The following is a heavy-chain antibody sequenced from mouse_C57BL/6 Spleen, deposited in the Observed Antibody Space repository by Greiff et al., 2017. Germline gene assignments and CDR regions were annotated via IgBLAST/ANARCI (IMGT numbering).Heavy chain of an antibody. J-gene: IGHJ3*01. V-gene: IGHV1-18*01. CDR2: INPNNGGT. CDR3: ARGDYDPAGFAY. D-gene: IGHD2-4*01. Sequence: VQLQQSGPELVKPGASVKIPCKASGYTFTDYNMDWVKQSHGKSLEWIGDINPNNGGTIYNQKFKGKATLTVDKSSSTAYMELRSLTSEDTAVYYCARGDYDPAGFAYWGQGTLVTVSA. CDR1: GYTFTDYN.